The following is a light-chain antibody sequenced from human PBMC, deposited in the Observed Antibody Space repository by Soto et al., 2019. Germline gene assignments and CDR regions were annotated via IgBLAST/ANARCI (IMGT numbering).Light chain of an antibody. CDR3: QQFNAYPLT. V-gene: IGKV1-9*01. Sequence: DIQLTQSPSFLSASVGDRVTISCRASQGISDYLAWYQQKPGKAPKLLIYGASTLQSGVPSRFSGSASGTEFTLTISSLLPEDFATYYCQQFNAYPLTVGGGTKLEIK. CDR1: QGISDY. CDR2: GAS. J-gene: IGKJ4*01.